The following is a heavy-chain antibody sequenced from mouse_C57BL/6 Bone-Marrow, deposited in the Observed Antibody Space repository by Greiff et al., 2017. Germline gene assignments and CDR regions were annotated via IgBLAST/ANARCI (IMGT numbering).Heavy chain of an antibody. CDR1: GYSFTGYY. Sequence: VPLKESGPELVKPGASVKISCKASGYSFTGYYMNWVKQSPEKSLEWIGEINPSTGGTTSNQKFKAKATLTVDNSSSTAYMQLKSLTSEDSAVYYCAGYYGNYVRYFDVWGTGTTVTVSS. CDR2: INPSTGGT. CDR3: AGYYGNYVRYFDV. D-gene: IGHD2-1*01. J-gene: IGHJ1*03. V-gene: IGHV1-42*01.